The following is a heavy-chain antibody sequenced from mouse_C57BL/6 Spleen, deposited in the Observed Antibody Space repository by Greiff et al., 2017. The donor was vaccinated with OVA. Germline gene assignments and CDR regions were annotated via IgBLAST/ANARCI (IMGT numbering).Heavy chain of an antibody. CDR1: GYAFTNYL. Sequence: VKLQESGAELVRPGTSVKVSCKASGYAFTNYLIEWVKQRPGPGLEWIGVINPGSGGTNYNEKFKGKATLTADKSSSTAYMQLSSLTSEDSAVYFCARDYDGDYWGQGTTLTVSS. CDR2: INPGSGGT. CDR3: ARDYDGDY. V-gene: IGHV1-54*01. D-gene: IGHD2-4*01. J-gene: IGHJ2*01.